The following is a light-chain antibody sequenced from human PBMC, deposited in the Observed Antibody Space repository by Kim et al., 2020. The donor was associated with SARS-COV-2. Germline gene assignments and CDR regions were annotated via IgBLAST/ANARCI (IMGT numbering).Light chain of an antibody. CDR1: NIGSKS. J-gene: IGLJ3*02. CDR2: YDS. Sequence: SYELTQPPSVSVAPGKTARITCGGNNIGSKSVHWYQQKPGQAPVLVIYYDSDRPSGIPERFSGSNSGNTATLTISRVEAGDEADYYCKVWDSSSDHPNWV. V-gene: IGLV3-21*04. CDR3: KVWDSSSDHPNWV.